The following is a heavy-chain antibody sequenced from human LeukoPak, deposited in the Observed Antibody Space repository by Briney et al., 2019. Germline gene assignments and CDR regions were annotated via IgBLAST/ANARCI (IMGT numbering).Heavy chain of an antibody. J-gene: IGHJ4*02. CDR3: ARSGSYYKAVDY. V-gene: IGHV1-2*02. CDR1: GYTFTCYY. CDR2: INPNSGGT. Sequence: ASVKVSCKASGYTFTCYYMHWVRQAPGQGLEWMGWINPNSGGTNYAQKFQGRVTMTRDTSISTAYMELSRLRSDDTAVYYCARSGSYYKAVDYWGQGTLVTVSS. D-gene: IGHD1-26*01.